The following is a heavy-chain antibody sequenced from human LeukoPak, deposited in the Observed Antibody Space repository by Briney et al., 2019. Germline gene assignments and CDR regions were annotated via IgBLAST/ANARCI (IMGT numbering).Heavy chain of an antibody. D-gene: IGHD3-16*01. CDR2: ISWNSGSI. Sequence: GGSLRLSCAASGFTFDDYAMHWVRQAPGKGLEWVSGISWNSGSIGYADSVKGRFTISRDNAKNSLYLQMNSLRAEDTALYYCAKDGTLGDDYVWGSYRFDPWGQGTLVTVSS. V-gene: IGHV3-9*01. CDR1: GFTFDDYA. J-gene: IGHJ5*02. CDR3: AKDGTLGDDYVWGSYRFDP.